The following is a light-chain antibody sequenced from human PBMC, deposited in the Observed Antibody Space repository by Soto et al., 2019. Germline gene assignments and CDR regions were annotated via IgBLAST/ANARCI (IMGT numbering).Light chain of an antibody. CDR3: QRPATAPWT. Sequence: ERVLTQSPGTVSFSPGKRATLTFRASQSVSSSYLAWYQQKPGQAPRLLIYGTSSRATGIPDRFSGSGAETDFTLSSSRQKPEACALYFYQRPATAPWTCAQGTKVDIK. J-gene: IGKJ1*01. V-gene: IGKV3-20*01. CDR2: GTS. CDR1: QSVSSSY.